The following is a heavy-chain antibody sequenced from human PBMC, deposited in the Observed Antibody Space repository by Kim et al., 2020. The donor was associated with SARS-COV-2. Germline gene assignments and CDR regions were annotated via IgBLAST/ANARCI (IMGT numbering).Heavy chain of an antibody. D-gene: IGHD3-22*01. CDR1: GFTFSSYA. CDR2: ISGSVGST. V-gene: IGHV3-23*01. J-gene: IGHJ3*02. CDR3: AKVDYDSSGYYTPDDASDI. Sequence: GGSLRLSCAASGFTFSSYAMSWVRQAPGKGLEWVSAISGSVGSTYYADSVKGRFTISRDNSKNTLYLQMNSLRAEDTAVYYCAKVDYDSSGYYTPDDASDIWGQGKMVTVSS.